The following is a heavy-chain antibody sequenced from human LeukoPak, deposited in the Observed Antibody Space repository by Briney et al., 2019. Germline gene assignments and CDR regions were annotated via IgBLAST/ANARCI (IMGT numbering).Heavy chain of an antibody. Sequence: SETLSLNCTVSGGSISSSNYYWDWIRQPPGKGLEWIGSIYYSETTYDNPSLKSRVTMSIDTSKNQFSLKLSSVTAADSAVYYCARQRADYYYYYIDVWGKGTTVTVS. CDR1: GGSISSSNYY. CDR2: IYYSETT. J-gene: IGHJ6*03. CDR3: ARQRADYYYYYIDV. V-gene: IGHV4-39*01.